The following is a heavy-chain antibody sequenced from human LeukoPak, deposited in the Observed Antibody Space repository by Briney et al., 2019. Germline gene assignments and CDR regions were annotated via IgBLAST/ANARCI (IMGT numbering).Heavy chain of an antibody. Sequence: SGGSLRLSCAASGFTFSSYTMHWVRQAPGKGLQWVAVISYDGSNKYYADSVRGRFTISRDSSKITLYLQMNSLRAEDTAVYYCARGSDYWGQGTLVTVSS. V-gene: IGHV3-30-3*01. J-gene: IGHJ4*02. CDR1: GFTFSSYT. CDR2: ISYDGSNK. CDR3: ARGSDY.